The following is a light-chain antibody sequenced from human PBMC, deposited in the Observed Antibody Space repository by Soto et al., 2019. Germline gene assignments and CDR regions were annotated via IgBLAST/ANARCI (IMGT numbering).Light chain of an antibody. Sequence: VMTQSPATLSVSPGERATLSCRASQSVSTNLAWYQQRPGQAPRLIISGAYTRATGIPARFSGSGSGTEFTLTISSLQSEDFAIYYCQQFNKWPRTFGQGTGVEIK. CDR3: QQFNKWPRT. V-gene: IGKV3-15*01. J-gene: IGKJ1*01. CDR1: QSVSTN. CDR2: GAY.